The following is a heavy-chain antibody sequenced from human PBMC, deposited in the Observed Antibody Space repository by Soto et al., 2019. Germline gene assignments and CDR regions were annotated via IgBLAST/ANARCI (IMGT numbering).Heavy chain of an antibody. V-gene: IGHV3-33*01. D-gene: IGHD3-9*01. Sequence: GGSLRLSCAASGFTFSSYGMHWVRQAPGKGLEWVAVIWYDGSNKYYADSVKGRFTISRDNSKNTLYLQMNSLRAEDTAVYYCARDGRYLYYDILTGTFDYWGQGTLVTVSS. CDR2: IWYDGSNK. CDR3: ARDGRYLYYDILTGTFDY. J-gene: IGHJ4*02. CDR1: GFTFSSYG.